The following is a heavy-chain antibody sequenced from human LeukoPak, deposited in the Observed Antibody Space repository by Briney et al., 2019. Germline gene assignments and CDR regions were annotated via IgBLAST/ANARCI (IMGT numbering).Heavy chain of an antibody. CDR1: GFTFRSYA. CDR3: ASETKRGYSYGSPTDAFDI. J-gene: IGHJ3*02. D-gene: IGHD5-18*01. V-gene: IGHV3-23*01. CDR2: INGGGRST. Sequence: GGSLRLSCAASGFTFRSYAMSWVRQAPGKGLEWVSSINGGGRSTYYADSVKGRFTISRHNAKNSLYLQMDSLRAEDTAVYYCASETKRGYSYGSPTDAFDIWGQGTMVTVSS.